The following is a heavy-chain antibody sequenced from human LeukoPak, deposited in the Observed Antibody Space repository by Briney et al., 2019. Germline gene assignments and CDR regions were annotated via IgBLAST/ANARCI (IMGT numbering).Heavy chain of an antibody. D-gene: IGHD5-12*01. CDR1: GGSISSGGYS. J-gene: IGHJ4*02. Sequence: NPSETLSLTCAVSGGSISSGGYSWSWIRQPPGKGLEWIGYIYHSGSTYYNPSLKSRVTISVDRSKNQLSLKLSSVTAADTAVYYCARDHSGYSGYDFGYWGQGTLVTVSS. CDR2: IYHSGST. CDR3: ARDHSGYSGYDFGY. V-gene: IGHV4-30-2*01.